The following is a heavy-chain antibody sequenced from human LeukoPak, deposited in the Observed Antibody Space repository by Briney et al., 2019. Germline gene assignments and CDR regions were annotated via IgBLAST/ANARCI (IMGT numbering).Heavy chain of an antibody. V-gene: IGHV4-4*02. Sequence: SETLSLTCAVSGDSITSDNWWSWVRQSPGKGLEWIGEIYHSGATNYSPSLRSRVTISLDESKNQFSLKMTSVTAADTAVYYCARASYSYDINGWVPFDYWGQGTLVTVSS. CDR2: IYHSGAT. D-gene: IGHD3-22*01. J-gene: IGHJ4*02. CDR3: ARASYSYDINGWVPFDY. CDR1: GDSITSDNW.